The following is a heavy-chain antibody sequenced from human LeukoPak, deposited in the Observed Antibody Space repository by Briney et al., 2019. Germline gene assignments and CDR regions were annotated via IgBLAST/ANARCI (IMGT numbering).Heavy chain of an antibody. CDR3: AKRGSSWSYLDY. CDR2: FIDSGATT. V-gene: IGHV3-23*01. Sequence: XVRXAXGXGXQWVSLFIDSGATTYYPASLNGRFPVSRHNSNATLYLQMNSLRADDTAVYFCAKRGSSWSYLDYWGQGTLVTVSS. J-gene: IGHJ4*02. D-gene: IGHD6-13*01.